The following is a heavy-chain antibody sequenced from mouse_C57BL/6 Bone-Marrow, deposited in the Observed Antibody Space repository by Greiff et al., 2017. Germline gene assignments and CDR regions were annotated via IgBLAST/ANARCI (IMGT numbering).Heavy chain of an antibody. CDR3: ARVYYGPSYLYFDV. J-gene: IGHJ1*03. Sequence: QVQLQQSGAELARPGASVKLSCKASGYTFTSYGISWVKQRTGQGLEWIGEIYPRSGNTYYNEKFKGKATLTADKSSSTAYMELRSLTSEDSAVYFCARVYYGPSYLYFDVWGTGTTVTVSS. CDR1: GYTFTSYG. V-gene: IGHV1-81*01. CDR2: IYPRSGNT. D-gene: IGHD2-1*01.